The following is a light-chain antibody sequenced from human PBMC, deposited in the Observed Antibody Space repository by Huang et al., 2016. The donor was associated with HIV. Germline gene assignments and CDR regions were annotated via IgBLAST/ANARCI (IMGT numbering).Light chain of an antibody. CDR3: QQYYSFPLT. J-gene: IGKJ1*01. V-gene: IGKV1-8*01. CDR2: ATY. Sequence: AIRITQSPSSLSASTRAKVSITCRASPDSNTYLAWYQQKPGKPPSLLIYATYTLQSGVPSRFSGSGSGTDFPLTITHRQSEDFATYYCQQYYSFPLTFGQGSQVEV. CDR1: PDSNTY.